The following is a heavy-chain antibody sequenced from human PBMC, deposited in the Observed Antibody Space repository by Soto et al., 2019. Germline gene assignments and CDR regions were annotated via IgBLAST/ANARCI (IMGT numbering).Heavy chain of an antibody. D-gene: IGHD1-7*01. CDR1: GFTFSDHY. CDR3: ARVRNYYFDY. CDR2: IRNKANSYTT. J-gene: IGHJ4*02. V-gene: IGHV3-72*01. Sequence: EVQLVESGGGLVQPGGSLRLSCAASGFTFSDHYMDWVRQAPGKGLEWVGRIRNKANSYTTEYAASVKGRFTISRDDSKTSLYLQMNSLKTEDTAVYYCARVRNYYFDYWGQGTLVTVSS.